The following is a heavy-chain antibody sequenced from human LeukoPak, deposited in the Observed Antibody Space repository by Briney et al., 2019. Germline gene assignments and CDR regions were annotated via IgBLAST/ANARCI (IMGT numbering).Heavy chain of an antibody. D-gene: IGHD6-13*01. Sequence: SETLSLTCTVSGGSISSYYWSWIRQPPEKGLEWIAYIYYSGSTNYSPSLKSRLTISVDTSKNQFSLKLSSVTAADTAVYYCARTYGSSGLGYFDLWGRGTLVTVSS. V-gene: IGHV4-59*01. CDR3: ARTYGSSGLGYFDL. J-gene: IGHJ2*01. CDR1: GGSISSYY. CDR2: IYYSGST.